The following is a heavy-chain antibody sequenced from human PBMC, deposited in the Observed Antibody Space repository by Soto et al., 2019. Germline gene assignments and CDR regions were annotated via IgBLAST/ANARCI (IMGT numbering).Heavy chain of an antibody. V-gene: IGHV3-9*01. D-gene: IGHD3-16*01. CDR1: GFTFDDYA. J-gene: IGHJ3*02. Sequence: EVPLVESGGGLVQPGRSLRLSCAASGFTFDDYAMHWVRQAPGKGLEWVSGISWNSGSIGYADSVKGRFTISRDNAKNSLYLQMNSLRAEDTALYYCAKDMGAFDIWGQGTMVTVSS. CDR2: ISWNSGSI. CDR3: AKDMGAFDI.